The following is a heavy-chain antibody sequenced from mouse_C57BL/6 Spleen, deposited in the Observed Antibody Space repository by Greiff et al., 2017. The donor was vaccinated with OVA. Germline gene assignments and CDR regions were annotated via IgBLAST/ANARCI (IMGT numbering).Heavy chain of an antibody. CDR3: ARRPYDGSFAY. J-gene: IGHJ3*01. CDR1: GYTFTDYY. CDR2: INPNNGGT. Sequence: EVQLQQSGPELVKPGASVKISCKASGYTFTDYYMNWVKQSHGKSLEWIGDINPNNGGTSYNQKFKGKATLTVDKSSSTAYMELRSLTSEDSAVYYCARRPYDGSFAYWGQGTLVTVSA. D-gene: IGHD2-3*01. V-gene: IGHV1-26*01.